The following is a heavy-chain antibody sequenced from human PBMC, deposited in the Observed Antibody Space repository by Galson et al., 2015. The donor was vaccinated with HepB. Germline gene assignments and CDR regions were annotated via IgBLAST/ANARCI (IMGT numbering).Heavy chain of an antibody. D-gene: IGHD6-13*01. CDR3: AREGNSLGH. CDR1: GDSDSSSSAT. J-gene: IGHJ4*02. Sequence: CAISGDSDSSSSATWNWIRQSPSRGLEWLGRTYYRSKWSNDYAVSVKRRITINPNTYKNQISLQLNSGTPEDTAMYYCAREGNSLGHWGQVTLVTVYS. CDR2: TYYRSKWSN. V-gene: IGHV6-1*01.